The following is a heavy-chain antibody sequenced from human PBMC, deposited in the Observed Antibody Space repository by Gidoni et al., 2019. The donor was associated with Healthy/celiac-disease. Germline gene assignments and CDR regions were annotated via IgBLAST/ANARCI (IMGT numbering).Heavy chain of an antibody. CDR2: IYGNDDK. CDR3: AHRGEGDYGGYDGFDI. D-gene: IGHD4-17*01. Sequence: ALIYGNDDKRYSPSLKRRLTITKDTSKNQVVLTMTNMDPVDTDTYYCAHRGEGDYGGYDGFDIWGQGTMVTVSS. V-gene: IGHV2-5*01. J-gene: IGHJ3*02.